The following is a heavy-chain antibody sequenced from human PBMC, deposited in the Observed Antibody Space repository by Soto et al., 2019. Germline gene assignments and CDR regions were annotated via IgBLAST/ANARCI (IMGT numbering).Heavy chain of an antibody. CDR1: GYTFTSYY. CDR3: ARDLAGYCSGGSGEDY. Sequence: ASVKVSCKASGYTFTSYYMHWVRQAPGQGLEWMGIINPSGGTTSHAQKFQGRVTMTRDTATSTVYMELSSLRSEDTAVYYCARDLAGYCSGGSGEDYGGKGTRVTFP. V-gene: IGHV1-46*03. D-gene: IGHD2-15*01. J-gene: IGHJ4*02. CDR2: INPSGGTT.